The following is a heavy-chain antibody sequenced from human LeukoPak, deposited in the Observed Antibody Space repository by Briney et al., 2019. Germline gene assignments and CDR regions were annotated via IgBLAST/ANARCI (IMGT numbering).Heavy chain of an antibody. CDR3: ARHRRDYYGSGRMYYFDY. V-gene: IGHV4-39*01. D-gene: IGHD3-10*01. J-gene: IGHJ4*02. CDR2: IYYSGSP. CDR1: GGSISSSSYY. Sequence: KPSETLSLTCTVSGGSISSSSYYWGWIRQPPGKGLEWIGSIYYSGSPYYNPSLKSRVTISVDTSKNQFSLKLSSVTAADTAVYYCARHRRDYYGSGRMYYFDYWGQGTLVTVSS.